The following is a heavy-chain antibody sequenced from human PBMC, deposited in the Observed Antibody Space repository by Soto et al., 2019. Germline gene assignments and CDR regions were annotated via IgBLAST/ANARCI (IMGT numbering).Heavy chain of an antibody. Sequence: EVQLVESGGGVVRPGGSLRLSCAASGFTFDDYGMSWVRQTPGKGLEWVSGIYRNGGSTGYADSVEGRFTISRDNARNSLYLQMNSLRAEDTALYHCARGSYGYLLFDFWGQGTLVTVSS. J-gene: IGHJ4*02. V-gene: IGHV3-20*01. CDR1: GFTFDDYG. CDR2: IYRNGGST. D-gene: IGHD4-17*01. CDR3: ARGSYGYLLFDF.